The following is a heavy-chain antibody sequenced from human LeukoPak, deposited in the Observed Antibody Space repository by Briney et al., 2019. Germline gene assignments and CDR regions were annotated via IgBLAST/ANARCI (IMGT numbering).Heavy chain of an antibody. V-gene: IGHV3-43*01. Sequence: GGSLRLSCVASGFTFEDYTMHWVRQVAGKGLEWVSFINGDLAGTNYADSVSGRFTISRENSKNTLYLQMTSLKTEDTALYYCAKDKGGYDGLDRWGQGALVTVSS. D-gene: IGHD5-12*01. CDR1: GFTFEDYT. CDR3: AKDKGGYDGLDR. J-gene: IGHJ5*02. CDR2: INGDLAGT.